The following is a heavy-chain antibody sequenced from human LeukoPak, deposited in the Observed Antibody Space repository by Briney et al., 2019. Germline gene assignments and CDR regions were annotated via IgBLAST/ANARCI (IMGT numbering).Heavy chain of an antibody. Sequence: ASVKVSCKASGYTFTGYYMHWVRQAPGQGLEWMGWINTNTGNPTYAQGFTGRYVFSLDTSVSTAYLQISGLTADDTAVYFCGRDPRLGIRGYTYGYIDYWGQGTLVTVSS. CDR2: INTNTGNP. V-gene: IGHV7-4-1*02. CDR3: GRDPRLGIRGYTYGYIDY. D-gene: IGHD5-18*01. J-gene: IGHJ4*02. CDR1: GYTFTGYY.